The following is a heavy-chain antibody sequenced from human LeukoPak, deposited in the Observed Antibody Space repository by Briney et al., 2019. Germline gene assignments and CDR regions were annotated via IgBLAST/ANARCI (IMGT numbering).Heavy chain of an antibody. Sequence: GGSLRLSCAASGFTFSSPAMSWVRQTPGKGLEWVSYIGSITDGITHYAESVKGRFTISRDNAKNSLYLQMNSLRAEDTAVYYCAIPPLSGTGSSRPLAGVDAWGQGTTVTVSS. V-gene: IGHV3-48*04. CDR2: IGSITDGIT. J-gene: IGHJ6*02. CDR1: GFTFSSPA. D-gene: IGHD3-10*01. CDR3: AIPPLSGTGSSRPLAGVDA.